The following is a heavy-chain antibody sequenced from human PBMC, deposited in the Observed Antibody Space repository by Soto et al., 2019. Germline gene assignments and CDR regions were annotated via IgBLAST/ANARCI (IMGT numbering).Heavy chain of an antibody. J-gene: IGHJ6*02. Sequence: PVGSLRLSCAASGFTFSSYAMHWVRQAPGKGLEWVAVISYDGSNKYYADSVKGRFTISRDNSKNTLYLQMNSLRAEDTAVYYCARDGHYYDSSGYYYDYYYYGMDVWGQGTTVTVSS. V-gene: IGHV3-30-3*01. CDR1: GFTFSSYA. CDR2: ISYDGSNK. CDR3: ARDGHYYDSSGYYYDYYYYGMDV. D-gene: IGHD3-22*01.